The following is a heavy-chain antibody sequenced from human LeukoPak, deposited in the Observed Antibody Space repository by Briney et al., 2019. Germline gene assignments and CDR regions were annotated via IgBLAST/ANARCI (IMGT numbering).Heavy chain of an antibody. J-gene: IGHJ4*02. Sequence: SSVKASCKAAEPRFIAYYIHGVPQSPGQGLEWMGGISPQSGGSGYAERFQGRVTMTRDTSISTLYMELTSLTYDDTAVYYCARYYRIGDKTTFAYWGQGTLVSVSS. CDR1: EPRFIAYY. CDR3: ARYYRIGDKTTFAY. D-gene: IGHD3-10*01. CDR2: ISPQSGGS. V-gene: IGHV1-2*02.